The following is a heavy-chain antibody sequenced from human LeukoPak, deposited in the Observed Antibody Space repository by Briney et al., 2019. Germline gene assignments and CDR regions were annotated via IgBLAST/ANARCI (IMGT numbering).Heavy chain of an antibody. D-gene: IGHD3-3*01. J-gene: IGHJ4*02. CDR1: GFTFRSYA. CDR2: ISGSGSGSGGST. Sequence: GGSLRLSCAASGFTFRSYAMSWVRQAPGKGLEWVSAISGSGSGSGGSTYYADSVKGRFTISRDNSKNTLYLQMNSLRAEDTAVYYCAKSYDFWSGYYGDWGQGTLVTVSS. V-gene: IGHV3-23*01. CDR3: AKSYDFWSGYYGD.